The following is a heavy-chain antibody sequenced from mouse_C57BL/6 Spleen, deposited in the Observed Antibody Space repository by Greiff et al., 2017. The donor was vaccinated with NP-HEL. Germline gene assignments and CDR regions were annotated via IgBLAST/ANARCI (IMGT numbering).Heavy chain of an antibody. Sequence: EVQLQHSLPEMVKPGDSVKISCKASGYSFTGYFMNWVMQSHGKSLEWIGRINPYNGDTFYNQKFKGKATLTVDKSSSTAHMELRSLTSEDSAVYYSARGEIYDYDAAWFAYWGKGTLVTVSA. D-gene: IGHD2-4*01. V-gene: IGHV1-20*01. CDR1: GYSFTGYF. CDR2: INPYNGDT. CDR3: ARGEIYDYDAAWFAY. J-gene: IGHJ3*01.